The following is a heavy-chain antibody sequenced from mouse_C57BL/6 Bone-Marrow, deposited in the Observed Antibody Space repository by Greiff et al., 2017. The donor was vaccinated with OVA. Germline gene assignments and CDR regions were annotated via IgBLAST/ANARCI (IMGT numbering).Heavy chain of an antibody. CDR2: IYPRSGNT. Sequence: QVQLQQSGAELARPGASVKLSCKASGYTFTSYGISWVKQRTGQGLEWIGEIYPRSGNTYYNEKFKGKATLTADKSSSTAYMELRSLTSEDSAVYLCANYGYIWFAYWGQGTLVTVSA. V-gene: IGHV1-81*01. J-gene: IGHJ3*01. D-gene: IGHD2-2*01. CDR3: ANYGYIWFAY. CDR1: GYTFTSYG.